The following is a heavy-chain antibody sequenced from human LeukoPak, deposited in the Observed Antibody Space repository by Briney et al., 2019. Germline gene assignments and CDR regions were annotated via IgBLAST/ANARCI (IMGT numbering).Heavy chain of an antibody. Sequence: PGGSLRLSCAASVFTFNGYWMNWVRQAPGKGLEWVANIKKDGSETKYVDSLRGRFTISRDNAKNSLYLQINGLTVEDTAVYYCSGGSGWLMDVWGKGTTVTVSS. CDR3: SGGSGWLMDV. J-gene: IGHJ6*03. D-gene: IGHD6-19*01. CDR2: IKKDGSET. V-gene: IGHV3-7*01. CDR1: VFTFNGYW.